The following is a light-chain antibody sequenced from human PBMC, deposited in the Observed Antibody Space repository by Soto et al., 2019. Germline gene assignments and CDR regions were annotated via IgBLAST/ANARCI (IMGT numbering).Light chain of an antibody. CDR1: SSDVGYYNS. J-gene: IGLJ2*01. Sequence: QSALTQPASVSGSPGQSMTISCTGTSSDVGYYNSVSWYQRHPGKVPKLIIYDVSSRPSGVSNRFSGFKSGNTASLTISGLQAEDEADYYCSSYPSSETHVLFGGGTQLTVL. V-gene: IGLV2-14*03. CDR3: SSYPSSETHVL. CDR2: DVS.